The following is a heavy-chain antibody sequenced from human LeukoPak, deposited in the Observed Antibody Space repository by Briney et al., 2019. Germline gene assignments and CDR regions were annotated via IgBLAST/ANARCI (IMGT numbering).Heavy chain of an antibody. J-gene: IGHJ4*02. CDR1: GYSFTSYW. D-gene: IGHD6-6*01. CDR3: ARRKYSSSSQFDY. V-gene: IGHV5-51*01. Sequence: GESLKISCKASGYSFTSYWIGWVRQMPGKGLEWMGIIYPGDSDTRYRPSFQGHVTISADKSISTAYLQWSSLKASDTAMYYCARRKYSSSSQFDYWGQGTLVTVSS. CDR2: IYPGDSDT.